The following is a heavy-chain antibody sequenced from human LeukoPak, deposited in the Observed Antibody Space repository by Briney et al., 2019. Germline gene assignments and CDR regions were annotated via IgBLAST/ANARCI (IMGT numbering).Heavy chain of an antibody. D-gene: IGHD3-10*01. J-gene: IGHJ4*02. CDR3: ARGAYHYGSGSYYFDY. CDR1: GVSISSYY. V-gene: IGHV4-4*07. CDR2: IYTSGST. Sequence: SETLSLTCTVSGVSISSYYWSWIRQPAGKGLEWIGRIYTSGSTNHNPSLKSRVTMSVDKSKNQLSLKLSSVTAADTAVYYCARGAYHYGSGSYYFDYWGQGTLVTVSS.